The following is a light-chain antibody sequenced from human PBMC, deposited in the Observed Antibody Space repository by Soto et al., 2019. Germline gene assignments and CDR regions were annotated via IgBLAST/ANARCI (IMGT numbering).Light chain of an antibody. V-gene: IGKV3-15*01. J-gene: IGKJ2*01. CDR3: QQYSNWPPMYT. CDR2: GAS. Sequence: EIVMTQSPATLSVSPGERVTLSCRASQSFSSDLAWYQQKPGQAPRLLIYGASTRATGIPVRFSGSGSGTEFTLTISSLQSEDFAVYYCQQYSNWPPMYTFGQGTKLEIK. CDR1: QSFSSD.